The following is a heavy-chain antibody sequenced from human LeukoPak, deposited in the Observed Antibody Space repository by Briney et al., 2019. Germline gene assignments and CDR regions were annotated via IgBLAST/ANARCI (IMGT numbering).Heavy chain of an antibody. CDR2: ISAYNSNT. D-gene: IGHD1-26*01. CDR1: VYTFTSYG. CDR3: ARDRTARSIVGATDFDY. V-gene: IGHV1-18*01. Sequence: ASVKVSCKASVYTFTSYGISWVRQAPGQGLEWMGWISAYNSNTNYAQKLQGRVTMATDTSTSTAYMEMRSLRSDDTAVYYCARDRTARSIVGATDFDYWGQGTLVTVSS. J-gene: IGHJ4*02.